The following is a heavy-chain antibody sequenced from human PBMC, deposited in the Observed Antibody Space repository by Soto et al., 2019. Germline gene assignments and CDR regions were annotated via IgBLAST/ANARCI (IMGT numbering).Heavy chain of an antibody. Sequence: QVQLQESGPGLVKPSETLSLTCTVSGGSISSYYWSWIRQPPGKGLEWIGYISYSGSTNYNPSLKSRITISVGTXXXQXXLRLSSVTAADTAVYYCAREGLITATTYYYYAMDVWGQGTTVTVSS. CDR2: ISYSGST. CDR3: AREGLITATTYYYYAMDV. J-gene: IGHJ6*02. CDR1: GGSISSYY. D-gene: IGHD1-7*01. V-gene: IGHV4-59*01.